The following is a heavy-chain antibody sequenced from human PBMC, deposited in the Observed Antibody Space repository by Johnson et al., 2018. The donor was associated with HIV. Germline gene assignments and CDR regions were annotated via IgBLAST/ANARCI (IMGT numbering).Heavy chain of an antibody. D-gene: IGHD2/OR15-2a*01. V-gene: IGHV3-7*05. Sequence: VQVVESGGGLVQSGGSLRLPCTASGFTFRNYWMSWVRQAPGKGLEWVASIKQDGSEKYYVDSVKGRFTISRDNAKKSLYLQMNSLRVEDTAVYYCARLNIAFDIWGQGTMVTVSS. CDR3: ARLNIAFDI. CDR2: IKQDGSEK. J-gene: IGHJ3*02. CDR1: GFTFRNYW.